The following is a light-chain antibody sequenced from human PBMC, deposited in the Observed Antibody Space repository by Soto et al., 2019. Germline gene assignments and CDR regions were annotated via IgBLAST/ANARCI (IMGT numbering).Light chain of an antibody. CDR1: HSVSSR. CDR3: QHYTNWPLT. J-gene: IGKJ4*01. V-gene: IGKV3-15*01. Sequence: EIVMTQSPATLSVSPGERATLSCRASHSVSSRLAWYQQKPGQATRLLIYGASTRATGLPARFSGSGSGTEFTLTISSLQSEDFAVYYCQHYTNWPLTFGGGTKVDIK. CDR2: GAS.